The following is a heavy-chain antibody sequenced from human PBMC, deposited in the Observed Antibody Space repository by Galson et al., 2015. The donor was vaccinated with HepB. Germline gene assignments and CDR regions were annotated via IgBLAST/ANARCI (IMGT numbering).Heavy chain of an antibody. CDR1: GYTFTSYG. CDR2: ISGYNGNT. Sequence: QSGAEVKEPGASVKVSCKASGYTFTSYGLSWVRQAPGQGLEWMGWISGYNGNTNYAQKLQGRVTMTTDTSTSTAYMELRSLRSDDTAVYYCARSSGYSSNWWMINWFDPWAQGTLVTVSS. V-gene: IGHV1-18*01. D-gene: IGHD6-13*01. CDR3: ARSSGYSSNWWMINWFDP. J-gene: IGHJ5*02.